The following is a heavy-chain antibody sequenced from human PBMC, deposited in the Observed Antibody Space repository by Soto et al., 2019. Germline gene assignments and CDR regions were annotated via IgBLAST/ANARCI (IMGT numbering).Heavy chain of an antibody. V-gene: IGHV1-3*01. CDR3: ARGVAGPLPWFDP. CDR1: GYTFTSYA. CDR2: INAGNGNK. D-gene: IGHD6-19*01. J-gene: IGHJ5*02. Sequence: QVPLVQSGAEVKKPGASVKVSCKASGYTFTSYAIHWVRQAPGQRLGWMGWINAGNGNKKYSQKLPGRVTITRDTSASTAYMELSSLRSEDTAVYYCARGVAGPLPWFDPWGQGTLVTVSS.